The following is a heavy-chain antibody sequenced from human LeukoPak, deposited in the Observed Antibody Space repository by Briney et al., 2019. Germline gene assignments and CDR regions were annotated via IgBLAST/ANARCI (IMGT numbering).Heavy chain of an antibody. CDR2: IYYSGST. Sequence: SETLSLTCTVSGGSISSDDYYWSWIRQPPGKGLEWIGYIYYSGSTYYNPSLKSRVTISVDTSKNQCSLKLSSVTAADTAVYCCARVGRIVGAAQDAFDIWGQGTMVTVSS. CDR3: ARVGRIVGAAQDAFDI. V-gene: IGHV4-30-4*08. D-gene: IGHD1-26*01. J-gene: IGHJ3*02. CDR1: GGSISSDDYY.